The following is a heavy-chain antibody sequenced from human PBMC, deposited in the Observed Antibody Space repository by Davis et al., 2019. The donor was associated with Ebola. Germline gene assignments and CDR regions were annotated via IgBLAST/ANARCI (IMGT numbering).Heavy chain of an antibody. V-gene: IGHV1-18*01. Sequence: ASVKVSCKASGGTFSSYAINWVRQAPGQGLEWMGWISAYNGNTNYAQKLQGRVTMTTDTSTSTAYMELRSLRSDDTAVYYCARDKRYCSSTSCYMAAFDIWGQGTMVTVSS. CDR3: ARDKRYCSSTSCYMAAFDI. J-gene: IGHJ3*02. CDR1: GGTFSSYA. CDR2: ISAYNGNT. D-gene: IGHD2-2*02.